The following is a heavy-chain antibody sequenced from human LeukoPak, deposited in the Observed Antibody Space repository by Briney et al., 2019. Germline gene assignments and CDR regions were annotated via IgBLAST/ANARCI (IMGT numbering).Heavy chain of an antibody. Sequence: SETLSLTCTVSGYSINSVYYWGWIRQPPEKGLEWIGSIHHSGTTYYNPSLKSRVTISMDTSRNQFSLKLTSVTAADTAVYYCARTLEMATMDDYGYWGQGTLVTVSS. CDR3: ARTLEMATMDDYGY. CDR1: GYSINSVYY. CDR2: IHHSGTT. J-gene: IGHJ4*02. V-gene: IGHV4-38-2*02. D-gene: IGHD5-24*01.